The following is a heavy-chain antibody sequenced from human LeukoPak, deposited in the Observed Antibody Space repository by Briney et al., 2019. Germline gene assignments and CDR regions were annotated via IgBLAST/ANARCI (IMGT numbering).Heavy chain of an antibody. Sequence: SETLSLTCTVSGGSISSYYWSWIRQPAGKGLEWIGRIYTSGSTNYNPSLKGRVTMSVDTSRNQFSLKLSSVTAADTAVYYCARGYYGDYDLRLDYWGQGTLVTVSS. CDR2: IYTSGST. J-gene: IGHJ4*02. V-gene: IGHV4-4*07. CDR1: GGSISSYY. D-gene: IGHD4-17*01. CDR3: ARGYYGDYDLRLDY.